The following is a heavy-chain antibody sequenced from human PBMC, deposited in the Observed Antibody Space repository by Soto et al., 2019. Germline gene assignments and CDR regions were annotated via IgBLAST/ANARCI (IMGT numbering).Heavy chain of an antibody. V-gene: IGHV4-59*01. D-gene: IGHD3-10*01. CDR2: IYYSGST. CDR1: GGSISSYY. J-gene: IGHJ6*02. CDR3: ARDPGHYYGSGSYYNYYYYYGMDV. Sequence: SETLSLTCTVSGGSISSYYWSWIRQPPGKGLEWIGYIYYSGSTNYNPSLKSRVTISVDTSKNQFSLKLSSVTAADTAVYYCARDPGHYYGSGSYYNYYYYYGMDVWGQGTTVTVSS.